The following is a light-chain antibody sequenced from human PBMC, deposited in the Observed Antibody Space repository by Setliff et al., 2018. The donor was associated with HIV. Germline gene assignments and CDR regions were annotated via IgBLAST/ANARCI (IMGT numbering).Light chain of an antibody. J-gene: IGLJ1*01. V-gene: IGLV3-21*04. CDR3: QVWDSSSGLYV. Sequence: SYELTQPPSVSVTPGKTDRITCGGNNIGSKSVHWYQQKPGQATVLVIYYDSDRPSGIPERFSGSNSGNTATLTITRVEAGEEADYYCQVWDSSSGLYVFGTGTKVTVL. CDR2: YDS. CDR1: NIGSKS.